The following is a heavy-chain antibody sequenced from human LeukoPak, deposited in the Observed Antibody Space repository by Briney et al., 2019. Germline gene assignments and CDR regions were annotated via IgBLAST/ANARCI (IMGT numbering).Heavy chain of an antibody. CDR3: AKQLGYCSDGSCYFPY. D-gene: IGHD2-15*01. V-gene: IGHV3-30*18. J-gene: IGHJ4*02. CDR1: GFTFSSYA. Sequence: GRSLRLSCAASGFTFSSYAMHWVRQAPGKGLEWVAVISYDGSKKYYADSVKGRFTISRDNSKNTLYLQMNSLRAEDTAVYYCAKQLGYCSDGSCYFPYWGQGTLVTVSS. CDR2: ISYDGSKK.